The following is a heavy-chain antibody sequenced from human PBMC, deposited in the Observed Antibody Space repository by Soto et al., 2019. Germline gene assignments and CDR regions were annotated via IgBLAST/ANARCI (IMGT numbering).Heavy chain of an antibody. CDR2: IYYSGST. J-gene: IGHJ4*02. V-gene: IGHV4-59*08. D-gene: IGHD4-17*01. Sequence: SETLSLTCAVYGGSFSGYYWSWIRQPPGKGLEWIGYIYYSGSTNYNPSLKSRVTISVDTSKNQFSLKLSSVTAADTAVYYCARRYGDCFDFWGQGTLVTVSS. CDR3: ARRYGDCFDF. CDR1: GGSFSGYY.